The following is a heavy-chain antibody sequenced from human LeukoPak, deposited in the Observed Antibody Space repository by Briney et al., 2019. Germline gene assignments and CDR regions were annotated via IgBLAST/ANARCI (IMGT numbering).Heavy chain of an antibody. V-gene: IGHV3-23*03. Sequence: PGGSLRLSCAASGFTFSSYATTWVRQAPGKGLEWVSIITSGSRTYYADSVKGRLTISRENSKNTLYLQMNSLRAEDTAVYYCATYCSGVSCYSGMVYWGQGTLVTVSS. CDR3: ATYCSGVSCYSGMVY. J-gene: IGHJ4*02. D-gene: IGHD2-15*01. CDR2: ITSGSRT. CDR1: GFTFSSYA.